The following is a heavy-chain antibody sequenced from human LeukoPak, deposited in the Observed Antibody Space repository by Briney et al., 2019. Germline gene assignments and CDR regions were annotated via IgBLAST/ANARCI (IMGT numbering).Heavy chain of an antibody. CDR3: ANSDYFDS. CDR2: ISYDGSER. V-gene: IGHV3-30*18. D-gene: IGHD1-26*01. CDR1: GFTLSSYS. Sequence: PGESLSLSWAVSGFTLSSYSMHWVRPAPGRGMKWVAAISYDGSERYYADSLKGRFTISTDNSKHPLYLQADRMRCADPAVYCCANSDYFDSWGQGTLVTVSS. J-gene: IGHJ4*02.